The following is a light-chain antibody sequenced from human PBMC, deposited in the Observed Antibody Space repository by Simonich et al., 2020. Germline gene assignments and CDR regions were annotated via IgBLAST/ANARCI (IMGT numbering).Light chain of an antibody. J-gene: IGLJ3*02. CDR1: SSDVGGYNY. CDR3: CSYAGSYTEV. V-gene: IGLV2-14*01. CDR2: DVS. Sequence: QSALTQPASVSGSPGQSITISCTGTSSDVGGYNYVSWYQQHPGTAPKLMIYDVSKRPSGVSNRFSGSKSGNTASLTISGLQAEDEADYYCCSYAGSYTEVFGGGTKRTVL.